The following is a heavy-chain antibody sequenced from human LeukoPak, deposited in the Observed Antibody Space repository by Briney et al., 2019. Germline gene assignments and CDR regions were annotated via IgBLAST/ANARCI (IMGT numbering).Heavy chain of an antibody. CDR2: IYHTGST. Sequence: SGTLSLTCDVSGGSISSGLYSWSWIRQPLGKGLEWIGYIYHTGSTYYNPSLKSRVTISVDTSKNQFSLRLSSVTAADTAVYYCARLQYCSGTSCYWFDPWGQGTLVTVSS. CDR1: GGSISSGLYS. CDR3: ARLQYCSGTSCYWFDP. J-gene: IGHJ5*02. D-gene: IGHD2-2*01. V-gene: IGHV4-30-2*01.